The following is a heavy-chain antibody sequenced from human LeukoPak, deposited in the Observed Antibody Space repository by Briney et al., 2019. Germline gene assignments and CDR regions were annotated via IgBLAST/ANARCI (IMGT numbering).Heavy chain of an antibody. Sequence: SETLSLTCAVSGYSISSGCYWGWIRQPPGKGLEWIGSIYHSGSTYYNPSLKSRITISVDTSKNQFPLKLSSVTAADTAVYYCARWDSGEWFHDAFDIWGQGTMVTVSS. J-gene: IGHJ3*02. D-gene: IGHD3-3*01. V-gene: IGHV4-38-2*01. CDR1: GYSISSGCY. CDR3: ARWDSGEWFHDAFDI. CDR2: IYHSGST.